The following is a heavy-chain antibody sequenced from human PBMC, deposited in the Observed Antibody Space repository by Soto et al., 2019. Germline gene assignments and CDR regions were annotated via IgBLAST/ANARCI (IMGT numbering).Heavy chain of an antibody. J-gene: IGHJ5*02. CDR1: GGSVSSRSHF. CDR3: ARYDAESGSNKLDP. Sequence: QVQLQESGPGLVKPSETLSVSCTVSGGSVSSRSHFWSWIRQPPGGGLQWIGYIYYSGSTNYNSSLKSRATLSLDTSRNQFSLRLTSVTAADTAVYYCARYDAESGSNKLDPWGQGTLVTVSS. D-gene: IGHD5-12*01. CDR2: IYYSGST. V-gene: IGHV4-61*01.